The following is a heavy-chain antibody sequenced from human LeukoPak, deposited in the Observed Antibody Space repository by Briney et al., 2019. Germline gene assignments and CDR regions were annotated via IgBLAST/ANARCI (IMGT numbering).Heavy chain of an antibody. CDR2: INPSGSTI. J-gene: IGHJ6*03. CDR3: ARVRGSGFCSGSSCAKHTGYYYYMDV. D-gene: IGHD2-2*01. V-gene: IGHV3-11*01. CDR1: GLTFIGYY. Sequence: GGSLRLSCEGSGLTFIGYYMSWIRQAPGKGLEWVSYINPSGSTIYYADSVKGRFTISRDNAKKSLYLQMYRLRAEDTAVYYCARVRGSGFCSGSSCAKHTGYYYYMDVWGKGTTVAVSS.